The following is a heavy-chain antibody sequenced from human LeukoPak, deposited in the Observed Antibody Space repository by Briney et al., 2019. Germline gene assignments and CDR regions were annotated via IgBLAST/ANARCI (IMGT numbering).Heavy chain of an antibody. CDR3: VRGDRYFFDH. CDR1: GFRFSSYE. J-gene: IGHJ4*02. Sequence: PGGSLRLSCAASGFRFSSYEMNWVRQAPGRGLEWVSYIGNTGRTIYYVDSVKGRFTVSRDNAKNLLYLQMNSLRAEDTAIYYCVRGDRYFFDHWGQGTLVTVSS. D-gene: IGHD1-14*01. V-gene: IGHV3-48*03. CDR2: IGNTGRTI.